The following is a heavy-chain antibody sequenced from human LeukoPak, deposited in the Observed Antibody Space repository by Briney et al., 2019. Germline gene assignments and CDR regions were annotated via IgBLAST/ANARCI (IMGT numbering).Heavy chain of an antibody. J-gene: IGHJ2*01. Sequence: PSETLSLTCTVSGGSISSSSYYWGWIRQPPGKGLEWIGSIYYSGSTYYNPSLKSRVTISVDTSKNQFSLKLSSVTAADTAVYYCAGHGGKPYWYFDLWGRGTLVTVSS. CDR3: AGHGGKPYWYFDL. CDR2: IYYSGST. V-gene: IGHV4-39*07. D-gene: IGHD4-23*01. CDR1: GGSISSSSYY.